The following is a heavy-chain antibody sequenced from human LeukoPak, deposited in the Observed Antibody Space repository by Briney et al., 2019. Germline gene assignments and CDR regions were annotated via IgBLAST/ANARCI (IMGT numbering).Heavy chain of an antibody. J-gene: IGHJ4*02. V-gene: IGHV4-30-2*01. D-gene: IGHD3-22*01. Sequence: PSETLSLTCAVSGGSISSGGYSWSWIRQPPGKGLEWIGYIYHSGSTYYNPSPKSRVTMSVDTSKNQFSLKLSSVTAADTAVYYCARDPYYYDSSDYPSNDYWGQGTLVTVSS. CDR1: GGSISSGGYS. CDR2: IYHSGST. CDR3: ARDPYYYDSSDYPSNDY.